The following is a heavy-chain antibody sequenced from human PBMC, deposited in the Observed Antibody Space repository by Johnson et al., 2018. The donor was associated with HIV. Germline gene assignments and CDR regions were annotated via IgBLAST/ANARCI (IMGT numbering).Heavy chain of an antibody. CDR2: ISYDGSNK. CDR3: AKEGDSSSGYQPDAFDI. J-gene: IGHJ3*02. CDR1: GFTFSSYD. D-gene: IGHD3-22*01. V-gene: IGHV3-30*18. Sequence: QVQLMESGGGVVQPGRSLRLSCAASGFTFSSYDMHWVRQAPGKGLECVAVISYDGSNKYYADSVKGRFTISRDNSKNTLYLQMNSLRAEATAVYYCAKEGDSSSGYQPDAFDIWGQGTMVTVSS.